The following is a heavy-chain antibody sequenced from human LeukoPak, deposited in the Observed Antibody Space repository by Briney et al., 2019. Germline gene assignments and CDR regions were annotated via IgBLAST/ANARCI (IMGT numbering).Heavy chain of an antibody. Sequence: SVKVSCKASGGTFSSYAISWVRQAPGQGLEWMGGIIPIFGTANYAQKFQGRVTITAVESTSTAYMELSSLRSEDTAVYYCARMRFYDFWSGYYWFDPWGQRTLVTVSS. CDR2: IIPIFGTA. D-gene: IGHD3-3*01. J-gene: IGHJ5*02. V-gene: IGHV1-69*01. CDR3: ARMRFYDFWSGYYWFDP. CDR1: GGTFSSYA.